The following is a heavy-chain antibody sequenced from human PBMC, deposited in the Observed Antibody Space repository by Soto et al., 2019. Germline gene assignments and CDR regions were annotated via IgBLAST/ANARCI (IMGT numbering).Heavy chain of an antibody. CDR1: SGSISSEQR. D-gene: IGHD6-19*01. CDR3: ARSFGWYAIDH. CDR2: IHHSGIT. Sequence: QMQLQESGPGLVKPSETLSLICTVSSGSISSEQRWTWVRQPPGKGLEWIGEIHHSGITNENPSLRSRGTMSVDKSKNQFSLKLNSVTAADTAVYFCARSFGWYAIDHWGQGTLVIVSS. J-gene: IGHJ5*02. V-gene: IGHV4-4*02.